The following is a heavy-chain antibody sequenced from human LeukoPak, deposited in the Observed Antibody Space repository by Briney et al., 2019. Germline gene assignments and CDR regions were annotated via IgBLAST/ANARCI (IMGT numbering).Heavy chain of an antibody. J-gene: IGHJ6*03. CDR1: RLIFSSYW. CDR2: INSDGSST. D-gene: IGHD3-10*01. CDR3: AGHYGSGRYHYYYMDV. V-gene: IGHV3-74*01. Sequence: GGSLRPSCAASRLIFSSYWMHWVRQAPGKGLVWVSRINSDGSSTIYADSVKGRFTTSRDYAKNTVYLQMNSLRVDDTAVYYCAGHYGSGRYHYYYMDVWGRGTTVTVSS.